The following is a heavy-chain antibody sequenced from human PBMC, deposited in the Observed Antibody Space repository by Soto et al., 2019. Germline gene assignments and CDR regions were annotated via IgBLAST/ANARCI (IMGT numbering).Heavy chain of an antibody. CDR3: AKEAYSHGTRGFDF. D-gene: IGHD5-18*01. CDR1: GFTVSSYA. J-gene: IGHJ4*02. V-gene: IGHV3-23*01. Sequence: GGSLRLSCAASGFTVSSYAMLRVRQAPGKGLEWISGIAGSAFYADSVKGRFTISRDNSRNTVYLQMNSLRAEDTAVYFCAKEAYSHGTRGFDFWGRGTLVTVSS. CDR2: IAGSA.